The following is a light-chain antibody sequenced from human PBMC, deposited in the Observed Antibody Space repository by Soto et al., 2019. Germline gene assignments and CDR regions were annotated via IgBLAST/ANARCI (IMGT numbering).Light chain of an antibody. CDR1: QSVLYSSNNKNN. V-gene: IGKV4-1*01. CDR2: WAS. CDR3: QQYYSTPWT. J-gene: IGKJ1*01. Sequence: IVMTQSPDSLAVSLGERATINCKSSQSVLYSSNNKNNLAWYQQKPGQPPKLLIYWASSRESGVPVRFGGSGSGTDFTLAISSLQAEDVAIYYCQQYYSTPWTFGQGTKVDIK.